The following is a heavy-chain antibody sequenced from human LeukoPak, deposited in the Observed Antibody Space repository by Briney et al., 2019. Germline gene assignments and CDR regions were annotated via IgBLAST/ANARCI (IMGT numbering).Heavy chain of an antibody. CDR2: MNPNSGNT. Sequence: ASVKVSCKASGYTFTSYDINWVRQATGQGLEWMGWMNPNSGNTGYAQKFQGRVTMTRNTSISTAYMELSSLRSEDTAVYYCARGNWGYCSGGSCYGGGNYFDYWAREPWSPSPQ. V-gene: IGHV1-8*01. CDR3: ARGNWGYCSGGSCYGGGNYFDY. CDR1: GYTFTSYD. D-gene: IGHD2-15*01. J-gene: IGHJ4*02.